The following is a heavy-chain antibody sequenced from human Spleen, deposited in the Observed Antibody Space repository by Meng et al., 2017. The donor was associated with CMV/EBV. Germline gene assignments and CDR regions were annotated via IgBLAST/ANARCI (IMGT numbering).Heavy chain of an antibody. CDR3: VKLFDY. V-gene: IGHV3-7*01. Sequence: GESLKISCAASGFTFSSFWMAWVRQAPGKGLEWVGNIKQDESEIQYVGSVKGRFTITRNNAKNSLFLQMNSLRAEDTALYYCVKLFDYWGQGALVTVSS. D-gene: IGHD3-10*01. CDR1: GFTFSSFW. J-gene: IGHJ4*02. CDR2: IKQDESEI.